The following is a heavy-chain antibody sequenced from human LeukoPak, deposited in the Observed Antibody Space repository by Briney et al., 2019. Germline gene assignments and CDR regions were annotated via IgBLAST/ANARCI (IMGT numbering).Heavy chain of an antibody. CDR3: ARDHCSSTSCYTWNWFDP. CDR2: IIPIFGTA. J-gene: IGHJ5*02. Sequence: SVKVSCKASGGTFSSYAISWVRQAPGQGLEWMGGIIPIFGTANYAQKFQGRVTITADESTGTAYMELSSLRSEDTAVYYCARDHCSSTSCYTWNWFDPWGQGTLVTVSS. CDR1: GGTFSSYA. D-gene: IGHD2-2*02. V-gene: IGHV1-69*01.